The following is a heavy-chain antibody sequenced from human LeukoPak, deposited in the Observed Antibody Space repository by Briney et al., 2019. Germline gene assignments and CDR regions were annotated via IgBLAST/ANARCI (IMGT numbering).Heavy chain of an antibody. D-gene: IGHD2-15*01. J-gene: IGHJ4*02. CDR2: IYHSGST. Sequence: SETLSLTCTVSGYSISSGYYWGWIRQPPGKGLEWIGSIYHSGSTYYNPSLKSRVTISVDTSKNQFSLKLSSVTAADTAVYYCASRVVVAATRDYWGQGTLVTVSS. V-gene: IGHV4-38-2*02. CDR1: GYSISSGYY. CDR3: ASRVVVAATRDY.